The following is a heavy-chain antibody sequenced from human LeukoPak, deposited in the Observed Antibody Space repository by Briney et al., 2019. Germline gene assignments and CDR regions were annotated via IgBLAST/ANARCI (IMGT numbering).Heavy chain of an antibody. J-gene: IGHJ4*02. CDR2: VFYVGRT. V-gene: IGHV4-59*08. CDR3: ARHSIAAAGPWDY. CDR1: GTSFSRSY. D-gene: IGHD6-13*01. Sequence: SETLSLTCVVSGTSFSRSYWSWIRQSPGGGLEWIGHVFYVGRTKYNPSFESRVTISVDTSKNQFSLKLSSVTAADTAVYNCARHSIAAAGPWDYWGQGTLVTVSS.